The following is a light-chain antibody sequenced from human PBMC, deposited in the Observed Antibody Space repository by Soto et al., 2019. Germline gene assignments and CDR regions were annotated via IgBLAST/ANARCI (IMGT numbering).Light chain of an antibody. CDR1: QSISTY. CDR2: AAS. CDR3: QQNFSIPIT. V-gene: IGKV1-39*01. J-gene: IGKJ5*01. Sequence: DIQMTQSPSSLSASVGDRVTITCRASQSISTYLNWYHQKPGKAPDLLIYAASSLKSGVPSRFSGSGSWTHFTLTITGLQPSDFATYYCQQNFSIPITFGQGTRLEIK.